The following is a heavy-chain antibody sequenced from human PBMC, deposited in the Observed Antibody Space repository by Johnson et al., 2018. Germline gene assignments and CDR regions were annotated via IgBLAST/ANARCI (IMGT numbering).Heavy chain of an antibody. CDR1: GFTFSRYT. Sequence: QVQLVESGGGVVQPGRSLRLSCAASGFTFSRYTMHWVRQAPGKGLEWVAVISYDGFNKCYVDSVKGRFTISRDNSKNTLYLQMNSLRAEDTAVYYCARKGCRIRITMIAVVITLTLLLHGRLGHVWGKGTTVTVSS. V-gene: IGHV3-30-3*01. CDR3: ARKGCRIRITMIAVVITLTLLLHGRLGHV. J-gene: IGHJ6*04. D-gene: IGHD3-22*01. CDR2: ISYDGFNK.